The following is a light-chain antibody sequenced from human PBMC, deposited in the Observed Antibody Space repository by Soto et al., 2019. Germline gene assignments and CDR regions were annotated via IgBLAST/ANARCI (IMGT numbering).Light chain of an antibody. CDR1: SGDVGTYNL. V-gene: IGLV2-23*01. CDR3: SSYAGAVA. Sequence: QSALTQPASVSGSPGQSITISCTGTSGDVGTYNLVSWYQHHPGKAPKLMIYEGSNRPSGVSHRFSGSQSGYTASLTISGLQAEDEADYYCSSYAGAVAFGGGTKLTVL. CDR2: EGS. J-gene: IGLJ2*01.